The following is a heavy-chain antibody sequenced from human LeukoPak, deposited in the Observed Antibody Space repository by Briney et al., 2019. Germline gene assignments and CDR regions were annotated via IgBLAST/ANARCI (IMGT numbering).Heavy chain of an antibody. CDR1: GYTFTSYD. CDR2: MNPNSGNT. Sequence: ASVKVSFKASGYTFTSYDINWVRQATRQGREWMGWMNPNSGNTGYAQKFQGRVTMTRNTSISTAYMELSSLRSEDTAVYYCARGPTTLRYNWFDPWGQGTLVTVSS. CDR3: ARGPTTLRYNWFDP. V-gene: IGHV1-8*01. D-gene: IGHD2-15*01. J-gene: IGHJ5*02.